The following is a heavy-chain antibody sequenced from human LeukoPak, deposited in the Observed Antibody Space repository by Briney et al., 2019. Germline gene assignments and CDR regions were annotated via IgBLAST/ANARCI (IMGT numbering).Heavy chain of an antibody. Sequence: GGSLRLSCAASGFTFTTYWMSWVRQAPGKGLEWVAFIRSDGYHTYYTDSVKGRFIITRDNFKNTLYLQMNSLRLEDMAVYYCAKPSGSGVDYWGRGTRVTVSS. J-gene: IGHJ4*02. CDR2: IRSDGYHT. D-gene: IGHD1-26*01. CDR1: GFTFTTYW. CDR3: AKPSGSGVDY. V-gene: IGHV3-30*02.